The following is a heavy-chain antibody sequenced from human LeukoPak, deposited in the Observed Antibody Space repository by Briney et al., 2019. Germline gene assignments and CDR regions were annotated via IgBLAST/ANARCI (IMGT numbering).Heavy chain of an antibody. V-gene: IGHV1-2*02. CDR2: INPNSGGT. Sequence: GASVKVSCKASGYTFTDYYMHWVRQAPGQGLEWMGWINPNSGGTNYAQKFQGRFTMISDTSISTAFMDLGRLTSDDAAVYYCARTNAGAAAGEFDYWGQGTLVTVSS. CDR3: ARTNAGAAAGEFDY. J-gene: IGHJ4*02. D-gene: IGHD6-13*01. CDR1: GYTFTDYY.